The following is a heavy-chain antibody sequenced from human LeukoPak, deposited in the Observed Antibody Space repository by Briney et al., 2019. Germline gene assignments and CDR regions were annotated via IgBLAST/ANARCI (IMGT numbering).Heavy chain of an antibody. CDR3: ARHRATYYYGSGGTDY. D-gene: IGHD3-10*01. CDR1: GGSFSIYY. J-gene: IGHJ4*02. CDR2: INHSGST. V-gene: IGHV4-34*01. Sequence: SETLSLTCTVSGGSFSIYYWSWIRQPPGKGLEWIGEINHSGSTNYNPSLKSRVTISVDTSKNQFSLKLSSVTAADTAVYYCARHRATYYYGSGGTDYWGQGTLVTVSS.